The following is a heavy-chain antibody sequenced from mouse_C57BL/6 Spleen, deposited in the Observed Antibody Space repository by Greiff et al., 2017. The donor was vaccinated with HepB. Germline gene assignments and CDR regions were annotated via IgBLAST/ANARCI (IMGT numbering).Heavy chain of an antibody. CDR3: ARSEGYYGSRKGFAY. CDR2: INPYNGGT. D-gene: IGHD1-1*01. CDR1: GYTFTDYY. J-gene: IGHJ3*01. V-gene: IGHV1-19*01. Sequence: VQLQQSGPVLVKPGASVKMSCKASGYTFTDYYMNWVKQSHGKSLEWIGVINPYNGGTSYNQKFKGKATLTVDKSSSTAYMELNSLTSEDSAVYYCARSEGYYGSRKGFAYWGQGTLVTVSA.